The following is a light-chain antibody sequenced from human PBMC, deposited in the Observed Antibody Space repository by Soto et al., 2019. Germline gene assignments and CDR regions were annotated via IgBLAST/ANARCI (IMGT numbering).Light chain of an antibody. CDR3: QQSYSTP. Sequence: DIVMTQSPDSLAVSLGERATINCKSSQSVLYSSNNKNYLAWYQQKPGQPPKLLIYWASTRESGVPDRFSGSGSGTDFTLTISSLQAEDVAVYYCQQSYSTPFCPGTKVDIK. CDR1: QSVLYSSNNKNY. V-gene: IGKV4-1*01. CDR2: WAS. J-gene: IGKJ3*01.